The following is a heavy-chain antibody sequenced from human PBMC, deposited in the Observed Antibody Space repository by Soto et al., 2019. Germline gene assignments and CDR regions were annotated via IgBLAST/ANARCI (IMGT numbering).Heavy chain of an antibody. D-gene: IGHD2-2*01. J-gene: IGHJ5*02. CDR3: AGFCSSTSSLMADWFDP. V-gene: IGHV4-4*02. CDR2: IYHSGST. CDR1: GGSISSSNW. Sequence: QVQLQESGPGLVKPSGTLSLTCAVSGGSISSSNWWRGVRQPPGKGLEWIGEIYHSGSTNYNPSLKSRVTISVDKSKNQFSLKLSSVTAADTAVYYCAGFCSSTSSLMADWFDPWGQGTLVTVSS.